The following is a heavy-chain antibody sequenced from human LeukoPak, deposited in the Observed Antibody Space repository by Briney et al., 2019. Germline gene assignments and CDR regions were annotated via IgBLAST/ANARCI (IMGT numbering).Heavy chain of an antibody. V-gene: IGHV3-30*04. CDR1: GFTFNNYA. Sequence: GGSLRLSCAASGFTFNNYAMPWVRQAPGKGLEWVAVVSYAGSNKYYADSVKGRFTISRDKSKNTLYLQMNSLRPDDTAVYYCARAAGMDVWGQGTTVTVSS. CDR3: ARAAGMDV. CDR2: VSYAGSNK. J-gene: IGHJ6*02.